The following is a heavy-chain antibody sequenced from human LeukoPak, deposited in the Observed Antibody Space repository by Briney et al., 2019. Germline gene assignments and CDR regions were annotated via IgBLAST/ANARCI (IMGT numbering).Heavy chain of an antibody. D-gene: IGHD3-10*01. V-gene: IGHV1-8*01. Sequence: GASVKVSCRASGYTFTSYDINWVRQATGQGLEWMGWMNPNSGNTGYAQKFQGRVTMTRNTSISTAYMELRSLRSDDTAVYYCAREAGEGLDYYYYMDVWGKGTTVTISS. CDR3: AREAGEGLDYYYYMDV. J-gene: IGHJ6*03. CDR1: GYTFTSYD. CDR2: MNPNSGNT.